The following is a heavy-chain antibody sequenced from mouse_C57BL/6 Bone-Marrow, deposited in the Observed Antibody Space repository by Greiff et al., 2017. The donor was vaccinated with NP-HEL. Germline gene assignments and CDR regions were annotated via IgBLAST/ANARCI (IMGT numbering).Heavy chain of an antibody. CDR2: IDPETGGT. CDR1: GYTFTDYE. J-gene: IGHJ2*01. Sequence: QVQLQQSGAELVRPGASVTLSCKASGYTFTDYEMHWVKQTPVHGLEWIGAIDPETGGTAYNQKFKGKAILTADKSSSTAYMELRSLTSEDSAVYYCTTDYGVVYYFDYWGQGTTLTVSS. CDR3: TTDYGVVYYFDY. V-gene: IGHV1-15*01. D-gene: IGHD1-1*01.